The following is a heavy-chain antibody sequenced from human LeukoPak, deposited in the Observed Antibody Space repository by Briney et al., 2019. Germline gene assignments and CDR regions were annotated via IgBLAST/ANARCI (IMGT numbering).Heavy chain of an antibody. CDR3: ARAGSSAYLIDY. Sequence: KPSETLSLTCTVSGGSISSYYWSWIRQPPGKGLEWIGYIYYSGSTTYNPSLKSRLTISVDTSKNQCCLKLASVAAADTAVYYCARAGSSAYLIDYWGQGTLVTVSS. J-gene: IGHJ4*02. D-gene: IGHD3-22*01. CDR2: IYYSGST. V-gene: IGHV4-59*01. CDR1: GGSISSYY.